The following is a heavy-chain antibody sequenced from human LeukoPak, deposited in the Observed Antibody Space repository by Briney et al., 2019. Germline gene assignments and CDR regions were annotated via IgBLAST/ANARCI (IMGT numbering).Heavy chain of an antibody. J-gene: IGHJ4*02. Sequence: GSLRLSCAASGFTVSSNYMSWVRQAPGKGLEWVSVIYSGGSTYYADSVKGRFTISRDNSKNTLYLQMNSLRAEDTAVYYCARSSSGWYETNDYWGQGTLVTVSS. CDR3: ARSSSGWYETNDY. CDR1: GFTVSSNY. V-gene: IGHV3-66*01. D-gene: IGHD6-19*01. CDR2: IYSGGST.